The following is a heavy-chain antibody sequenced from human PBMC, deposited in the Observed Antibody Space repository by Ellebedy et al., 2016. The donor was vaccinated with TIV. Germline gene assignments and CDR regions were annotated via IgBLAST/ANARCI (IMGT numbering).Heavy chain of an antibody. CDR2: INWTGATT. CDR1: GFTFEEHG. Sequence: GESLKISCAASGFTFEEHGMTWVRQAPGKGLEWVSTINWTGATTGYVDSVKGRFTISRDSAKKSLYLQMNSLRVEDTGFYYCARGLREAVGLSFDSWGQGTLVIVSS. V-gene: IGHV3-20*04. CDR3: ARGLREAVGLSFDS. D-gene: IGHD2-2*01. J-gene: IGHJ4*02.